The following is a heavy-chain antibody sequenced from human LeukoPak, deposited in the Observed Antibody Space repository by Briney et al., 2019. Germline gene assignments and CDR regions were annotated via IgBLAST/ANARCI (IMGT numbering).Heavy chain of an antibody. D-gene: IGHD4-17*01. V-gene: IGHV3-23*01. CDR1: GFTFSSNA. Sequence: GGSLRLSCAASGFTFSSNAMSWVRQAPGKGLEWVSGIGGDSRTHYADSVEGRFTISRDTSKNMLYLQMNNLRAEDTAVYYCAKDILRSSFDYWGQGTLVTVSS. CDR2: IGGDSRT. CDR3: AKDILRSSFDY. J-gene: IGHJ4*02.